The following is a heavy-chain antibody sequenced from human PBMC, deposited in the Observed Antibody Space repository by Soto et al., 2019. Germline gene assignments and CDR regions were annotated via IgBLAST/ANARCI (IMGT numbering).Heavy chain of an antibody. V-gene: IGHV1-18*01. CDR2: ISTHNGDT. CDR3: ARGYDILTGLAYYYGMDV. D-gene: IGHD3-9*01. CDR1: GYTFTSYG. J-gene: IGHJ6*02. Sequence: ASVKVSCKISGYTFTSYGISWVRQAPGQGLEWMGWISTHNGDTNFAQKFQGRATLTTDTSTNTAYMDLRSLTSDDTAVYYCARGYDILTGLAYYYGMDVWGQGTTVTVSS.